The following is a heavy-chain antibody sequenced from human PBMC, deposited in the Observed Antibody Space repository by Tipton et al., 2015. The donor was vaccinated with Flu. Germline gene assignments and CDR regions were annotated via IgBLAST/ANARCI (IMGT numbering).Heavy chain of an antibody. V-gene: IGHV4-61*01. Sequence: TLSLTCAVSGYSISSGYYWNWIRQSPGKGLEWIGYIYNSVYTKYNPSLKSRVTISVDTSKNQFSLRLSSVTAADTAVYFCARDPSLGMPEYFDSWGQGTLVTVSS. CDR3: ARDPSLGMPEYFDS. CDR2: IYNSVYT. D-gene: IGHD2-2*01. CDR1: GYSISSGYY. J-gene: IGHJ4*02.